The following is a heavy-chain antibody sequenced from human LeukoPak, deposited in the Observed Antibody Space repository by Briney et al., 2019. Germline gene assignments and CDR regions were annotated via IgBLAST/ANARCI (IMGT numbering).Heavy chain of an antibody. CDR3: AAPYYDNSGYLPGY. D-gene: IGHD3-22*01. CDR1: GYTFTSYG. J-gene: IGHJ4*02. CDR2: IIPILGIA. V-gene: IGHV1-69*04. Sequence: SVKVSCKASGYTFTSYGISWVRQAPGQGLEWMGRIIPILGIANYAQKFQGRVTITADKSTSTAYMELSSLRSEDTAVYYCAAPYYDNSGYLPGYWGQGTLVTVSS.